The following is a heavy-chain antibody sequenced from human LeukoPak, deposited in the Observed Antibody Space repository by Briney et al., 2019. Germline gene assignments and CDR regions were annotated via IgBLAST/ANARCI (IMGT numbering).Heavy chain of an antibody. V-gene: IGHV3-30*02. CDR2: IRYDGSNK. Sequence: PGGSLRLSCAAFKFTFSTYGMHWVRQAPSKGLEWVAFIRYDGSNKYYADSVKGRFTISRDNSKSMLYLQKNRVRAEHTAVYYSAKDSEPGRFGELSYFEYSGERTL. CDR1: KFTFSTYG. D-gene: IGHD3-10*01. CDR3: AKDSEPGRFGELSYFEY. J-gene: IGHJ4*02.